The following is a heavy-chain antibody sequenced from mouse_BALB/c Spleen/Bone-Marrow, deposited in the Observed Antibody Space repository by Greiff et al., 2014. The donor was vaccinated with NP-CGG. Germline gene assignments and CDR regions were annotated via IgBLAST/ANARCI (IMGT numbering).Heavy chain of an antibody. CDR1: GFSFSYYA. Sequence: EVMLVESGGGLVKPGGSLKLSCAASGFSFSYYAMSWVRQTPEKREWVASISSGAITYYPDSVKGRFTISRDNARNILYLLMSSLRSEDTAMYYCVRGDDDYDFDYWGQGTTLTVSS. D-gene: IGHD2-4*01. V-gene: IGHV5-6-5*01. J-gene: IGHJ2*01. CDR2: ISSGAIT. CDR3: VRGDDDYDFDY.